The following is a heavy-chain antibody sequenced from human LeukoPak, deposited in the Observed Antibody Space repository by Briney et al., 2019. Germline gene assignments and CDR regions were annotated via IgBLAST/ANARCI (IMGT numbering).Heavy chain of an antibody. CDR1: GFTFSSYG. V-gene: IGHV3-23*01. CDR2: IGGRDGST. CDR3: AKGHYYGSGSLDY. J-gene: IGHJ4*02. Sequence: GGSLRLSCAASGFTFSSYGMSWVRQAPGKGLEWVSAIGGRDGSTYYADSVKGRFTISRDNFKNTLYVQMNSLRAEDTAVYYCAKGHYYGSGSLDYWGQGTLVTVSS. D-gene: IGHD3-10*01.